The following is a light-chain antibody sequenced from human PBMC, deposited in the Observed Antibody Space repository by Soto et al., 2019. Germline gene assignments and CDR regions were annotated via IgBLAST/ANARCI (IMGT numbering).Light chain of an antibody. V-gene: IGLV2-23*02. J-gene: IGLJ3*02. CDR1: SSDVGSYNL. CDR2: EVS. CDR3: CSYTAISTWV. Sequence: QSALTQPASVSGSPGQSITISCTGTSSDVGSYNLVSWYQQHPGKAPKLMIYEVSKRPSGVSNRFSGSKSGNTASLTISGLQAEDEADYYCCSYTAISTWVFGGGTQLTVL.